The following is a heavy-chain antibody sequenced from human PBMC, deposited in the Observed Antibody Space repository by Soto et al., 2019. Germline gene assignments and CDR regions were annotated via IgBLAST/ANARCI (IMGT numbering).Heavy chain of an antibody. CDR1: GYSISGGYY. Sequence: WETLSLTCAVSGYSISGGYYWAWIRQPPGKGLEWIGSIFHTGSSSSNPSLRSRVTLSVDTSKNHFSLRLTSVTAADTAVFFCARAWPYSDYQYYFDLWGRGTLVTVSS. CDR3: ARAWPYSDYQYYFDL. V-gene: IGHV4-38-2*01. CDR2: IFHTGSS. D-gene: IGHD4-17*01. J-gene: IGHJ4*02.